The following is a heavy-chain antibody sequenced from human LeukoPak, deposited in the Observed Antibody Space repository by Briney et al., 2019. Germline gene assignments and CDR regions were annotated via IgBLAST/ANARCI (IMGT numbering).Heavy chain of an antibody. Sequence: ASVKVSCKASGYTFTSYGIIWERQAPGQGLEWMGWISAYNGNTNYAQRLQGRVTMTTDTSTSTAYMELRSLRSDDTAVYYCATEYGSGTYDYWGQGTLVTVSS. V-gene: IGHV1-18*01. CDR1: GYTFTSYG. D-gene: IGHD3-10*01. J-gene: IGHJ4*02. CDR3: ATEYGSGTYDY. CDR2: ISAYNGNT.